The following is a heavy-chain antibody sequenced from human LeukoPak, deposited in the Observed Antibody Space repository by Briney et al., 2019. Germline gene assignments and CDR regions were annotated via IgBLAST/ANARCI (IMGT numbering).Heavy chain of an antibody. Sequence: SVKVSCKASGGTFSSYVISWVRRAPGQGLEWMGGIIPAFGPTNYAQRFQGRLTLTADVSASTAYMALSSLTSDDTAVYYCAREGEPAMTLVRGEAFDIWGQGTMVIVSS. J-gene: IGHJ3*02. CDR3: AREGEPAMTLVRGEAFDI. CDR1: GGTFSSYV. CDR2: IIPAFGPT. D-gene: IGHD3-10*01. V-gene: IGHV1-69*01.